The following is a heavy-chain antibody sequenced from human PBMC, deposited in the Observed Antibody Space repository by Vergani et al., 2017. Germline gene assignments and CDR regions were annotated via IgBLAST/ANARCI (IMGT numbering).Heavy chain of an antibody. Sequence: QVQLVESGGGVVQPGRSLRLSCETSGLMFNNYGMHWVRQAPGKGLEWVAVIASDGSNKHYADSVKGRFTISRDNSQNTLYLQMDSLTAEDTAIYFCVDGYYYDQSGRASFGYWGQGTLVTV. V-gene: IGHV3-30*03. CDR3: VDGYYYDQSGRASFGY. J-gene: IGHJ4*02. CDR2: IASDGSNK. D-gene: IGHD3-22*01. CDR1: GLMFNNYG.